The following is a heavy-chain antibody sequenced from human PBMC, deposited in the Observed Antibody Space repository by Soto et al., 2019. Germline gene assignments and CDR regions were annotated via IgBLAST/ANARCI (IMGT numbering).Heavy chain of an antibody. CDR2: IRSKANSYAT. CDR3: TRDYFGSGRYSSALDY. J-gene: IGHJ4*02. D-gene: IGHD3-10*01. CDR1: GFTFSGSA. V-gene: IGHV3-73*02. Sequence: EVQLVESGGGLVQPGGSLKLSCATSGFTFSGSAMHWVRQASGKGLEWIGRIRSKANSYATAYAASMKGRFTISRDDSKNPAYLQVNSLKTEATAVYYCTRDYFGSGRYSSALDYWGQGTLVTVSS.